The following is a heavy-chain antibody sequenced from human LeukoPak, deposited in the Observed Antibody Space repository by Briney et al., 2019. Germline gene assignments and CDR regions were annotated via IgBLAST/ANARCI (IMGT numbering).Heavy chain of an antibody. CDR3: ARDPQLVRTGWFDP. D-gene: IGHD6-6*01. V-gene: IGHV3-33*01. CDR2: IWYDGSNK. J-gene: IGHJ5*02. Sequence: GGSLRLSCAASGFTFSSYGMHWVRQAPGKGLGWVAVIWYDGSNKYYADSVKGRFTISRDNSKNTLYLQMNSLRAEDTAVYYCARDPQLVRTGWFDPWGQGTLVTVSS. CDR1: GFTFSSYG.